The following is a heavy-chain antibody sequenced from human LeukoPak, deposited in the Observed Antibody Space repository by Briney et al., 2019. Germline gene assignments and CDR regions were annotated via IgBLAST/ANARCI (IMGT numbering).Heavy chain of an antibody. CDR3: ARESYLPAYYYYMDV. D-gene: IGHD2-2*01. V-gene: IGHV3-69-1*01. CDR1: GFTFSDYN. J-gene: IGHJ6*03. Sequence: GGSLRLSCATSGFTFSDYNMNWVRQAPGKRLEWVSSISSRGYIYYADSMEGRFTISRDNAKNSLYLQMNSLRVEDTAVYFCARESYLPAYYYYMDVWGKGTTVTVSS. CDR2: ISSRGYI.